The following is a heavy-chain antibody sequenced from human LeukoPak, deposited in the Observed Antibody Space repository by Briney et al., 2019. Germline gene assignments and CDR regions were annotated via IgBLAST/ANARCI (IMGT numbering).Heavy chain of an antibody. CDR3: ARAGRGSSSWYFTFFDY. V-gene: IGHV4-31*03. D-gene: IGHD6-13*01. CDR1: GGSISSGGYY. CDR2: IYYSGST. Sequence: SQTLSLTCTVSGGSISSGGYYWSWIRQHPGKGLEWIGYIYYSGSTYYNPSLKSRVTLSVDTSKNQFSLKLSSVTAADTAVYYCARAGRGSSSWYFTFFDYWGQGTLVTVSS. J-gene: IGHJ4*02.